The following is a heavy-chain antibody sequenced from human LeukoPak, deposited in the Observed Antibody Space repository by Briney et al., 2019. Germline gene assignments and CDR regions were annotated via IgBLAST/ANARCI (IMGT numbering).Heavy chain of an antibody. CDR1: GYSFTSYW. V-gene: IGHV5-51*01. CDR2: IYPGDSDT. D-gene: IGHD4-17*01. Sequence: GESLKISCKGSGYSFTSYWIGWVRQMPGKGLEWMGIIYPGDSDTRYSPSFQGQVTISADKSISTAYLQWSSLKASDTAMYYCARIKSYGDFAAGYFDYWGQGTLVTVSS. CDR3: ARIKSYGDFAAGYFDY. J-gene: IGHJ4*02.